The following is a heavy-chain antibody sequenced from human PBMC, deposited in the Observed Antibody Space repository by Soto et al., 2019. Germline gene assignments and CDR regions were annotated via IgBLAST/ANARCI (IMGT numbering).Heavy chain of an antibody. J-gene: IGHJ6*02. V-gene: IGHV1-69*12. CDR1: GGTFSSYA. D-gene: IGHD1-1*01. CDR3: ARDRGGNTTPYYYYGMDV. Sequence: QVQLVQSGAEVKKPGSSVKVSCKASGGTFSSYAISWVRQAPGQGLEWMGGIIPIFGTANYAQKFQGRVTITADESTSTAYMELSSLRSEDTAVYYCARDRGGNTTPYYYYGMDVWGQGTTVTVSS. CDR2: IIPIFGTA.